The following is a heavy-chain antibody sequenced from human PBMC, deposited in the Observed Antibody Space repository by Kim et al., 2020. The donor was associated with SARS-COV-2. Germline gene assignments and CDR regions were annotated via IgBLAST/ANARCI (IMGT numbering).Heavy chain of an antibody. D-gene: IGHD3-9*01. CDR2: ISYDGSNK. V-gene: IGHV3-30*04. CDR3: ARDLGEGYFDWDTRFDY. Sequence: GGSLRLSCAASGFTFSSYAMHWVRQAPGKGLEWVAVISYDGSNKYYADSVKGRFTISRDNSKNTLYLQMNSLRAEDTAVYYCARDLGEGYFDWDTRFDYWGQGTLVTVSS. CDR1: GFTFSSYA. J-gene: IGHJ4*02.